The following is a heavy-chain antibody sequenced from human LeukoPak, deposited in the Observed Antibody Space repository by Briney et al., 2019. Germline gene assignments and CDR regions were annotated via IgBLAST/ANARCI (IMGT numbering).Heavy chain of an antibody. V-gene: IGHV3-30*03. J-gene: IGHJ6*02. Sequence: PGRSLRLSCAASGFTFSSYGMHWVRQAPGKGLEWVAVISYDGSNKYYADSVKGRFTISRDNSKNTMYLQMNSLRAEDTAVYYCARIGCTGGNCRPYYFYGMDVWGQGTTVAVSS. CDR3: ARIGCTGGNCRPYYFYGMDV. CDR1: GFTFSSYG. D-gene: IGHD2-8*02. CDR2: ISYDGSNK.